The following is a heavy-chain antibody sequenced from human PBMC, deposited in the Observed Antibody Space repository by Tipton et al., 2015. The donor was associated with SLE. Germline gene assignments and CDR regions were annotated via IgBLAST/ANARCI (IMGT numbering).Heavy chain of an antibody. CDR1: GFTFSSYG. D-gene: IGHD6-19*01. Sequence: RSLRLSCAASGFTFSSYGMHWVRQAPGKGLEWVAVISYDGSNKYYADSVKGRFTISRDNSKNTLYLQMNSLRAEDTAVYYCAKGWYSSGWYDYWGQGTLVTVSS. J-gene: IGHJ4*02. CDR2: ISYDGSNK. V-gene: IGHV3-30*18. CDR3: AKGWYSSGWYDY.